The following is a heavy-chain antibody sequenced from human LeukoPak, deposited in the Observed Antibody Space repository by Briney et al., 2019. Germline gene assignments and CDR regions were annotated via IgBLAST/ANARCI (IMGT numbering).Heavy chain of an antibody. CDR1: GYTFTSYD. CDR2: INPSGGST. D-gene: IGHD3-9*01. V-gene: IGHV1-46*01. J-gene: IGHJ4*02. Sequence: ASVKVSCKASGYTFTSYDINWVRQAPGQGLEWMGIINPSGGSTSYAQKFQGRVTMTRDTSTSTVYMELSSLRSEDTAVYYCARVPVLRYFDWSTEYFDYWGQGTLVTVSS. CDR3: ARVPVLRYFDWSTEYFDY.